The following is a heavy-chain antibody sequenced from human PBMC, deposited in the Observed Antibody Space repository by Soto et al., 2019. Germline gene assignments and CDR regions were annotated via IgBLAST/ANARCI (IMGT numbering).Heavy chain of an antibody. J-gene: IGHJ4*02. CDR1: GFTFSSYS. CDR3: ARDYYDSSGYLAFLDY. V-gene: IGHV3-21*01. Sequence: GGSLRLSCASSGFTFSSYSMNWVRQAPGKGLEWVSSISSSSSYIYYADSVKGRFTISRDNAKNSLYLQMNSLRAEDTAVYYCARDYYDSSGYLAFLDYWGQGTLVTVSS. CDR2: ISSSSSYI. D-gene: IGHD3-22*01.